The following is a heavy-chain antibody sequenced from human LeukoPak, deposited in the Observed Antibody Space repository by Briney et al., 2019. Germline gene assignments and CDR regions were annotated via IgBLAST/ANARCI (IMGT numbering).Heavy chain of an antibody. CDR1: GYTFTSYG. D-gene: IGHD3-10*01. J-gene: IGHJ4*02. CDR2: ISAYNGNT. Sequence: ASVKVSCKASGYTFTSYGLTWVRQAPGQGLEWMGWISAYNGNTNSAQKLQGRVTMTTDTSTSTAYMELRSLRSDDTAVYYCAREGREGDKTYWGQGTLVTVSS. V-gene: IGHV1-18*01. CDR3: AREGREGDKTY.